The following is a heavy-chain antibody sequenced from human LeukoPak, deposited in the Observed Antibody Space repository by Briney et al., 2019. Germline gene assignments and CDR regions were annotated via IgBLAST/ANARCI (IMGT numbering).Heavy chain of an antibody. CDR1: VYLFSRYP. V-gene: IGHV3-23*01. J-gene: IGHJ5*02. Sequence: PGGPLRLPCAASVYLFSRYPDSGLPEARGKGLVWVSSISGSGGMTYYAASVRGRFNISRYNYKNTLFLQMNSLRSEAKDLYVCANENCFDPWGQGTMVTVSS. CDR3: ANENCFDP. CDR2: ISGSGGMT.